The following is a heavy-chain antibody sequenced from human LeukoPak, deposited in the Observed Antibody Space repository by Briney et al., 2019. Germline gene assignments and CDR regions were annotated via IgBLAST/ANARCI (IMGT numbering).Heavy chain of an antibody. D-gene: IGHD1-20*01. CDR2: ISGSAGST. J-gene: IGHJ4*02. CDR3: AKSIRDRYYFDY. V-gene: IGHV3-23*01. CDR1: GFTFSSYA. Sequence: GGSLRLSCAASGFTFSSYAMSWVRQAPGKGLEWVSTISGSAGSTYYADSVKGRFTISRDNSKNTLYLHINSLRAEDTAIYYCAKSIRDRYYFDYWGQGTLVTVSS.